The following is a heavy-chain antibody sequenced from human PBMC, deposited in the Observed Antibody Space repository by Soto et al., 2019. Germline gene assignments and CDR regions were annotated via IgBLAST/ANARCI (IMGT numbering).Heavy chain of an antibody. CDR2: MNPNSGNT. V-gene: IGHV1-8*01. CDR3: AGDGSTSYYYYYYYMDV. D-gene: IGHD2-2*01. J-gene: IGHJ6*03. CDR1: GYTFTSYD. Sequence: ASVKVSCKASGYTFTSYDINWVRQATGQGLEWMGWMNPNSGNTGYAQKFQGRVTMTRNTSISTAYMELSSLRSEDTAVYYCAGDGSTSYYYYYYYMDVWGKGTTVTVSS.